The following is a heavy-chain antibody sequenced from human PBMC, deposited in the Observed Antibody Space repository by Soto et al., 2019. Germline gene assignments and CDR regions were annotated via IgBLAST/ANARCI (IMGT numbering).Heavy chain of an antibody. CDR3: ATGGQFDY. Sequence: DSVKGRFTISRDNSKNTLYLQMNSLRAEDTAVYYCATGGQFDYCGQGTLVTVSS. D-gene: IGHD2-15*01. J-gene: IGHJ4*02. V-gene: IGHV3-30*03.